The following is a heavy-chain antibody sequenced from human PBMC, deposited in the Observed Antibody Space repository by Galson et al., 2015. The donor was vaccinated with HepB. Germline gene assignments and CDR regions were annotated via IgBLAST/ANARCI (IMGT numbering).Heavy chain of an antibody. J-gene: IGHJ6*02. D-gene: IGHD3-3*01. Sequence: SLRLSCAASGFTFSSYWMSWVRQAPGKGLEWVANIKQDGSEKYYVDSVKGRFTISRDNAKNSLYLQMNSLRAEDTAVYYCARDHYDFWSGYYGPYGMDVWGQGTTVTVSS. CDR1: GFTFSSYW. V-gene: IGHV3-7*03. CDR3: ARDHYDFWSGYYGPYGMDV. CDR2: IKQDGSEK.